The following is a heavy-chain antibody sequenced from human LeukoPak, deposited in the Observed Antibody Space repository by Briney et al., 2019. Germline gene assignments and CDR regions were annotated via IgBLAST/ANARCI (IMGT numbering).Heavy chain of an antibody. J-gene: IGHJ4*02. CDR1: GGSISSGDYY. D-gene: IGHD1-14*01. V-gene: IGHV4-61*08. Sequence: SSETLSLTCTVSGGSISSGDYYWSWIRQPPGKGLEWIGYIYYSGSTNYNPSLKSRVTISVDTSKNQFSLKLSSVTAADTAVYYCAASRPRTTNRFDYWGQGTLVTVSS. CDR3: AASRPRTTNRFDY. CDR2: IYYSGST.